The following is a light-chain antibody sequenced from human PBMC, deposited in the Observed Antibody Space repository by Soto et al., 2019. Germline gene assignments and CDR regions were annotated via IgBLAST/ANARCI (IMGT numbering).Light chain of an antibody. CDR2: KAS. Sequence: DIQMTQSPSTLSASVGDRVTITCRASQSISSWLAWYQQKPGKAPKLLIYKASGLESGVPSRFSGCGSGTEFTLTISSLQPDYFATYYCLQYNTYSGTFGQGTKLEIK. V-gene: IGKV1-5*03. CDR1: QSISSW. J-gene: IGKJ2*01. CDR3: LQYNTYSGT.